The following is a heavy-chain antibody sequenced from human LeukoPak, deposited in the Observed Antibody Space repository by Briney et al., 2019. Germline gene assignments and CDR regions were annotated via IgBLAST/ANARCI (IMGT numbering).Heavy chain of an antibody. J-gene: IGHJ4*02. Sequence: SETLSLTCTVSGGSISSYYWSWIRQPPGKGLEWIGYIYYSGSTNYNPSLKSRVTISVDTSKNQFSLKLSSVTAEDTAVYYCARGTYYYDSSGYYYGGIDYWGQGTLVTVSS. CDR2: IYYSGST. CDR1: GGSISSYY. V-gene: IGHV4-59*01. CDR3: ARGTYYYDSSGYYYGGIDY. D-gene: IGHD3-22*01.